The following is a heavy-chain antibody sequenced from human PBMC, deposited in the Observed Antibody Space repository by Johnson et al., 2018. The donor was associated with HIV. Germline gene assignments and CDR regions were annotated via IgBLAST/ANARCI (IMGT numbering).Heavy chain of an antibody. J-gene: IGHJ3*02. CDR2: ISYDGSNK. CDR1: GFTFSSYA. CDR3: ARVGVGYYYEAFDI. Sequence: QVQLVESGGGVVQPGRSLRLSCAASGFTFSSYAMHWVRQAPGKGLEWVAVISYDGSNKYYADSVKGRFTISRDNSKNTLYLQMNSLRAEDTAVYYCARVGVGYYYEAFDIWGQGTMVTVSS. V-gene: IGHV3-30*04. D-gene: IGHD3-22*01.